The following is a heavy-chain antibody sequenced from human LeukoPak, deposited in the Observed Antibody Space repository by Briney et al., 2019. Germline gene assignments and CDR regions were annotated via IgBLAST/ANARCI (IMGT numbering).Heavy chain of an antibody. D-gene: IGHD6-13*01. CDR3: ARDPIAASIDY. V-gene: IGHV4-59*12. Sequence: SETLSLTCTVSGGSFSTYYWSWIRQPPGKGLEWIGYIYHSGSTYYNPSLKSRVTISVDTSKNQFSLKLSSVTAADTAVYYCARDPIAASIDYWGQGTLVTVSS. J-gene: IGHJ4*02. CDR2: IYHSGST. CDR1: GGSFSTYY.